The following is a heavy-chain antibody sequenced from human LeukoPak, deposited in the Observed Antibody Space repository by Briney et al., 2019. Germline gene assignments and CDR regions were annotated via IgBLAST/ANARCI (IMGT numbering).Heavy chain of an antibody. CDR1: GGTFSSYA. Sequence: GASVKVSCKASGGTFSSYAISWVRQAPGQGLEWMGRIIPILGIANYAQKFQGRVTITADKSTSTAYMELSSLRSEDTAVYYCARGRSYYYDSSGPLDYWGQGTLVTVSS. CDR3: ARGRSYYYDSSGPLDY. CDR2: IIPILGIA. J-gene: IGHJ4*02. V-gene: IGHV1-69*04. D-gene: IGHD3-22*01.